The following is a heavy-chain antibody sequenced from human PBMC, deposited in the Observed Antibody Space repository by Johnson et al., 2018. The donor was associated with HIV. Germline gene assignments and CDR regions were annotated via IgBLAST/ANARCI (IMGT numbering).Heavy chain of an antibody. V-gene: IGHV3-7*05. CDR2: IKQDGSNK. CDR3: ARGPTDYADPFAFDI. Sequence: VQLVESGGGLVQPGGSLRLSCAASRFTFSSYWMSWVRQAPGKGLEWVANIKQDGSNKYYADSVKGRFTISRDNSKNTLYLQMNSLRPEDTAVYYCARGPTDYADPFAFDIWGQGTMVTVSS. CDR1: RFTFSSYW. D-gene: IGHD4-17*01. J-gene: IGHJ3*02.